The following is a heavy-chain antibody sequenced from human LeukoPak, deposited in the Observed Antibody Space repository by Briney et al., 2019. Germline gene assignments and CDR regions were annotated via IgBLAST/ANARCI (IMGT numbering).Heavy chain of an antibody. Sequence: SETLSLTCAVYGGSFSGYYWSWIRQPPGKGLEWIGEINHSGSTNYNPSLKSRVTISVDTSKNQFSLKLSSVTAADTAVYYCARVGGWYYYYYMDVWGKGTTVTVSS. CDR2: INHSGST. CDR1: GGSFSGYY. CDR3: ARVGGWYYYYYMDV. D-gene: IGHD6-19*01. V-gene: IGHV4-34*01. J-gene: IGHJ6*03.